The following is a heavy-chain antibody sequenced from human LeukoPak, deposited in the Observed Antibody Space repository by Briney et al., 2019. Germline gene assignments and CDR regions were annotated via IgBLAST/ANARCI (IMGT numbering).Heavy chain of an antibody. J-gene: IGHJ5*02. CDR1: GGSISNDH. CDR3: VRGPYGASISNWFDP. V-gene: IGHV4-59*01. CDR2: MYDSGST. Sequence: SETLSLTCTVSGGSISNDHWSWIRQPPGKGLEWIGYMYDSGSTNYNPSLKSRLSMSVDTPNKQFSLNLRSVTAADTAVYYCVRGPYGASISNWFDPWGQGLLVTVSS. D-gene: IGHD4/OR15-4a*01.